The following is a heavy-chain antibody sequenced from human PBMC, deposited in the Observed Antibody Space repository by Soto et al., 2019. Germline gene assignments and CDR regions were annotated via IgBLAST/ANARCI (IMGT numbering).Heavy chain of an antibody. Sequence: QVQLMQSGAEVKKPGASVKVSCKASGDTFTDYYIHWVRQAPVQGLEWMGTVNPSGGHTTYAQHFLGRVTMTRDTSTSTLYMELTSLTSDDTAIYYCARGGHVVVVTAALDYWGQGTLVTVSS. CDR2: VNPSGGHT. V-gene: IGHV1-46*01. D-gene: IGHD2-21*02. J-gene: IGHJ4*02. CDR1: GDTFTDYY. CDR3: ARGGHVVVVTAALDY.